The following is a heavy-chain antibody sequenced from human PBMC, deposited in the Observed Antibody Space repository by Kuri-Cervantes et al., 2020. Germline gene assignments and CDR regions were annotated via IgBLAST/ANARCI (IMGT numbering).Heavy chain of an antibody. J-gene: IGHJ4*02. CDR1: GYTFTGCY. CDR2: INPNSGGT. Sequence: ASVKVSCKASGYTFTGCYMHWVRQAPGQGLEWMGWINPNSGGTNYAQKFQGRVTMTRDTSISTAYMEPSRLRSDDTAVYYCARDPYYYDSSGYYYRPPFDYWGQGTLVTVSS. CDR3: ARDPYYYDSSGYYYRPPFDY. D-gene: IGHD3-22*01. V-gene: IGHV1-2*02.